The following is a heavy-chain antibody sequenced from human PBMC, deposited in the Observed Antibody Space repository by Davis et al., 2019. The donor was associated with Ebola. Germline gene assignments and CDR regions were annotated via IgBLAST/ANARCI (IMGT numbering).Heavy chain of an antibody. V-gene: IGHV3-23*05. CDR3: AKDLLWWSASDV. D-gene: IGHD2-21*01. CDR2: IGSSSNGR. CDR1: GFTSSCCA. J-gene: IGHJ6*02. Sequence: PGGSLRLSCTASGFTSSCCAMNWVRQAPGKGLEWVSGIGSSSNGRHYADSVKGRFTIYRDDSKNTVYLQMNSLRAEDTAVYYCAKDLLWWSASDVWGQGTTVTVSS.